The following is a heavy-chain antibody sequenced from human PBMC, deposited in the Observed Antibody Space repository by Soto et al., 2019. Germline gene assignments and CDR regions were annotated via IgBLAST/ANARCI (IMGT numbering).Heavy chain of an antibody. V-gene: IGHV4-34*01. CDR2: TTDRGNT. D-gene: IGHD2-15*01. J-gene: IGHJ4*02. CDR3: ARAARRRTLGMKGYYLDS. Sequence: QVQLQQWGAGLLKPSETLSLTCAVYGGSFSGYYWSWIRQPPGKGLEWIGETTDRGNTKYTPSVESRVTISLDTSNNQLSLKVTSVTAADTAVYYCARAARRRTLGMKGYYLDSWGPGTLVSVSS. CDR1: GGSFSGYY.